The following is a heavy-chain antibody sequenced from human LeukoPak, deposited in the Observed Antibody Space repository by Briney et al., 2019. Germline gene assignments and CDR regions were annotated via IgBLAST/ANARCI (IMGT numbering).Heavy chain of an antibody. CDR2: IYYSGST. CDR3: ARDVGAARGPRGWFDP. CDR1: GGSISSYY. D-gene: IGHD6-6*01. Sequence: SETLSLTCTVSGGSISSYYWSWIRQPPGKGLEWIGYIYYSGSTNYNPSLESRVTISVDTSKNQFSLKLSSVTAADTAVYHCARDVGAARGPRGWFDPWGQGTLVTVSS. J-gene: IGHJ5*02. V-gene: IGHV4-59*01.